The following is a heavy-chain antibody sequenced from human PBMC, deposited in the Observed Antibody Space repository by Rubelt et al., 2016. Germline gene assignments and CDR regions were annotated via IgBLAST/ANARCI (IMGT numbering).Heavy chain of an antibody. V-gene: IGHV3-33*01. J-gene: IGHJ4*02. CDR2: IWYDGSDK. Sequence: PGRSLRLSCAASGFTFSSYGLHWVRQAPGKGLEWVAVIWYDGSDKFYADSLKGRFTISRDNSKNTLSLQMSSLRAEDTAVYYCARDRGPYGSGPFDYWGQGSLVIVSS. CDR3: ARDRGPYGSGPFDY. CDR1: GFTFSSYG. D-gene: IGHD3-10*01.